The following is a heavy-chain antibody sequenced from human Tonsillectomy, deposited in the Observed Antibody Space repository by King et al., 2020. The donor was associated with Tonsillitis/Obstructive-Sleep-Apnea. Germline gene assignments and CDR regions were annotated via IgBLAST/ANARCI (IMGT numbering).Heavy chain of an antibody. D-gene: IGHD5-24*01. Sequence: QLQESGPGLVKPSETLSLTCTVSGGSISSISYHWGWLRQPPGKGLEWIGSIYYSGSTYYSPSLRSRLTLSVDTSKNQFSLNLSSVTAADTAVYYCARRDGWLHSHFDYWGQGTLVTVSS. V-gene: IGHV4-39*01. CDR1: GGSISSISYH. CDR2: IYYSGST. CDR3: ARRDGWLHSHFDY. J-gene: IGHJ4*02.